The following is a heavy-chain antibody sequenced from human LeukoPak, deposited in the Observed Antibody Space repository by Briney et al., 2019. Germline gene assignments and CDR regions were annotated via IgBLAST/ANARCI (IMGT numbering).Heavy chain of an antibody. CDR1: GGSLSSYS. Sequence: QGQLQESGPGLVEPSETLSLPCAVSGGSLSSYSWRWIWRPPAERVEWIGYIYYGGSTNYNASLKSRLTISADTSKNQSSLKLSSVTAADTAVYFCARHEGYSYAFAYWGQGTLVTVSS. CDR2: IYYGGST. V-gene: IGHV4-59*08. D-gene: IGHD5-18*01. CDR3: ARHEGYSYAFAY. J-gene: IGHJ4*02.